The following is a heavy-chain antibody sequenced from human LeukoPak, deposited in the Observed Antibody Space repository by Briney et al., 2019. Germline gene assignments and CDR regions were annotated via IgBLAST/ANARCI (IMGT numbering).Heavy chain of an antibody. CDR3: ARTTYYYDSSGYRYYYYYMDV. CDR1: GYTFTNYG. Sequence: ASVKVSCKASGYTFTNYGLSWVRQAPGQGLEWMGWISAYNGYTNYAQKLQGRVTMTTDTSTTTAYMELRSLRSDDTAVYYCARTTYYYDSSGYRYYYYYMDVWGKGTTVTVSS. CDR2: ISAYNGYT. D-gene: IGHD3-22*01. V-gene: IGHV1-18*01. J-gene: IGHJ6*03.